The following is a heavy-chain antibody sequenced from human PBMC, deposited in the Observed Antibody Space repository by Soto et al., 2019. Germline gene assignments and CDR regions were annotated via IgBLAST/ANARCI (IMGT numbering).Heavy chain of an antibody. CDR3: ARDGIAAAADRTWFDP. Sequence: SVKVSCKASGGTFSSYAISWVRQAPGQGLEWMGGIIPIFGTANYAQKFQGRVTITADESTSTAYMELSSLRSEDTAVYYCARDGIAAAADRTWFDPWGQGTLVTVSS. CDR2: IIPIFGTA. D-gene: IGHD6-13*01. CDR1: GGTFSSYA. J-gene: IGHJ5*02. V-gene: IGHV1-69*13.